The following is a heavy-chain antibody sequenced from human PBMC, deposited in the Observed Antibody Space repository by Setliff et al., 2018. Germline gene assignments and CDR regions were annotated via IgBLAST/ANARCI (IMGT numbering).Heavy chain of an antibody. D-gene: IGHD3-9*01. CDR1: GFTFSNAW. V-gene: IGHV3-15*05. CDR2: VKSKSEGGTT. Sequence: GESLKISCAASGFTFSNAWMSWVRQAPGKGLEWVGRVKSKSEGGTTHYAGPVKGRITVSRDDSKNTLYLDLNSLQIEDTAVYYCTTAGGSDWVPIAYWGQGTLVTVSS. CDR3: TTAGGSDWVPIAY. J-gene: IGHJ4*02.